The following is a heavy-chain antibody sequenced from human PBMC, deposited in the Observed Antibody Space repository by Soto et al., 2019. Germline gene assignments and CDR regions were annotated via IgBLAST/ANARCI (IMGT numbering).Heavy chain of an antibody. D-gene: IGHD4-17*01. CDR3: ARMWTTMTTSVAFDI. CDR2: IYDGDSDA. Sequence: GESLKISCQGSGYTFAHYWIAWFRNMPGKGLEWMGIIYDGDSDARYSPSFQGQVTISADKSVSSTYLQWSSLNASDTAVYYCARMWTTMTTSVAFDIWGQGTVVTVSS. V-gene: IGHV5-51*01. CDR1: GYTFAHYW. J-gene: IGHJ3*02.